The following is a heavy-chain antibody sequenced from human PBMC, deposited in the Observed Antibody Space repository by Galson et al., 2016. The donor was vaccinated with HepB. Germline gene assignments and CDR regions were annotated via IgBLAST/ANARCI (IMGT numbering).Heavy chain of an antibody. V-gene: IGHV3-49*03. Sequence: SLRLSCASSGFTFADYAMSWFRQAPGKGLGWVGFIRSKAYFGTTDYAASVRDRFTISRDDSKGIAYLQMDSLKSEDTAMYYCSRDLYYHFGSENYRPHTFDYWGQGTLVAVSS. CDR3: SRDLYYHFGSENYRPHTFDY. D-gene: IGHD3-3*02. CDR2: IRSKAYFGTT. CDR1: GFTFADYA. J-gene: IGHJ4*02.